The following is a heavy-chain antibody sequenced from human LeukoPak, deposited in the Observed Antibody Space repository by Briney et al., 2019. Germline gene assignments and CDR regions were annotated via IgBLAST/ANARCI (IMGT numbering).Heavy chain of an antibody. V-gene: IGHV3-48*02. J-gene: IGHJ4*02. D-gene: IGHD3-10*01. Sequence: PGGSLRLSCAASGFTFSSYSMNWVRQAPGKGLEWVSYISGSSSTIYYADSVKGRFTISRDNAKNSLYLQMNSLRDEDTAVYFCARGGWAYGSGTGYWGQGTLATVSS. CDR2: ISGSSSTI. CDR3: ARGGWAYGSGTGY. CDR1: GFTFSSYS.